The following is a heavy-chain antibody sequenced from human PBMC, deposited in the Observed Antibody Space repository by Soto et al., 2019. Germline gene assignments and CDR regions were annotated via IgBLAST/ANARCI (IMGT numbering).Heavy chain of an antibody. CDR2: IYWDDDK. V-gene: IGHV2-5*02. Sequence: QITLKESGPTLVKPTQPLTLACTFSGFSLRTTHMGVGWIRQPPGKALEWLTHIYWDDDKRYSPSLKSRLTITKDTSKNQVVLTMTNMDPVDTATYYCIHIFNSNSGSYRYFDYWGQGTLVTVSS. CDR1: GFSLRTTHMG. CDR3: IHIFNSNSGSYRYFDY. D-gene: IGHD3-16*02. J-gene: IGHJ4*02.